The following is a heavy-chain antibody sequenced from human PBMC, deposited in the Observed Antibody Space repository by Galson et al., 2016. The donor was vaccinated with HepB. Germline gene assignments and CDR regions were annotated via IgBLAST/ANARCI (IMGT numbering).Heavy chain of an antibody. CDR1: DFSVSDND. V-gene: IGHV3-53*01. CDR2: TYSDGRT. CDR3: TREKNPKDYKSRMDV. J-gene: IGHJ6*02. Sequence: SLRLSCAASDFSVSDNDMSWVRQAPGMGLEWVAVTYSDGRTPYAESVKGRFTISRDNSKNTLYLQMNSLTADDTAVYYCTREKNPKDYKSRMDVWGQGTTAIVSS. D-gene: IGHD3-16*01.